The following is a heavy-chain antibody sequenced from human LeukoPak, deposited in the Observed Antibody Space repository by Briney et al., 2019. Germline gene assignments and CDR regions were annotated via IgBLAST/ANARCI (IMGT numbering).Heavy chain of an antibody. J-gene: IGHJ4*01. CDR2: IYPGDSDI. CDR3: ASNWGSDSFDY. V-gene: IGHV5-51*01. Sequence: GESLKISCKGSGYSFTSYWISWVRQMPGKGLEWMGIIYPGDSDIRYSPSFQGQVTMSADKSISTAYLQWSSLKASDTAMYYCASNWGSDSFDYWGQVTLVTVSS. D-gene: IGHD7-27*01. CDR1: GYSFTSYW.